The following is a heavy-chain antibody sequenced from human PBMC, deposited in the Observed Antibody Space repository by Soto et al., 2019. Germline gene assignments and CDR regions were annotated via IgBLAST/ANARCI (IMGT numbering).Heavy chain of an antibody. CDR1: GYTFTSYT. Sequence: QVQLEQSGAEVKKPGASVKISCKTSGYTFTSYTLHWVRQAPGQGLEWMGWINAGNGREKYSQRFQDRVSLSTDKPATTAYMELRSLTSEATAVYYCARGGGWVGEASFDSWGQGTQVIVSS. V-gene: IGHV1-3*01. CDR3: ARGGGWVGEASFDS. CDR2: INAGNGRE. J-gene: IGHJ4*02. D-gene: IGHD3-10*01.